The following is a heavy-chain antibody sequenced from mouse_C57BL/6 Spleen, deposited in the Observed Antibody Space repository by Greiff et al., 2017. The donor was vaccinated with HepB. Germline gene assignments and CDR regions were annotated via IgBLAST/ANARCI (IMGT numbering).Heavy chain of an antibody. V-gene: IGHV1-55*01. Sequence: QVQLQQSGAELVKPGASVKMSCKASGYTFTSYWITWVKQRPGQGLEWIGDIYPGSGSTNYNEKFKSKATLTVDTSSSTAYMQLSSLTSEDSAVYYCAREGMVTTKRNAMDYWGQGTSVTVSS. D-gene: IGHD2-2*01. CDR2: IYPGSGST. J-gene: IGHJ4*01. CDR1: GYTFTSYW. CDR3: AREGMVTTKRNAMDY.